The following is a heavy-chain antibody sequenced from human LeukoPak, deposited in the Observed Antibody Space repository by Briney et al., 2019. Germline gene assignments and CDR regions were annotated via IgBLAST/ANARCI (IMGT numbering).Heavy chain of an antibody. V-gene: IGHV1-2*04. CDR3: ARGDGDY. Sequence: ASVKVSCKVSGYTLTELSMHWVRQAPGQGLEWMGWINPHSGGTNYAQKFQGWVTMTRDTSISTAYMELSRLRSDDTAVYYCARGDGDYWGQGTLVTVSS. D-gene: IGHD2-21*01. CDR2: INPHSGGT. CDR1: GYTLTELS. J-gene: IGHJ4*02.